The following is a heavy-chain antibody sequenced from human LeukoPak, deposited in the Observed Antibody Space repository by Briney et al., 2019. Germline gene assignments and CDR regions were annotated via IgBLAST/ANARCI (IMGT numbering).Heavy chain of an antibody. CDR2: MSYSGST. V-gene: IGHV4-39*01. CDR3: AGQAVIVVAGEDYFDY. CDR1: GGSIISSTYY. Sequence: SETLSLTCTVSGGSIISSTYYWGWIRQPPGKGLEWIGSMSYSGSTYHNPSRKSRVTITVDTTKNRFAVKLSSVTAPDTAVYYCAGQAVIVVAGEDYFDYWGQGTLVTVSS. J-gene: IGHJ4*02. D-gene: IGHD3-22*01.